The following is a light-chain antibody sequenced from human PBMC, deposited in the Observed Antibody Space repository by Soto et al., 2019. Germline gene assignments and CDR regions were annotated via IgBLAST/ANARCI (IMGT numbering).Light chain of an antibody. CDR1: QSVNSY. Sequence: ETVMTQSPATLSVSPGERATLSCRAGQSVNSYLAWYQQKPGQAPRLLIRGASARATGIPASFSGSGSGTEFTLTISSLQSEDFAVYYCHQYNQWPLTFGGGTKVEI. V-gene: IGKV3-15*01. CDR2: GAS. J-gene: IGKJ4*01. CDR3: HQYNQWPLT.